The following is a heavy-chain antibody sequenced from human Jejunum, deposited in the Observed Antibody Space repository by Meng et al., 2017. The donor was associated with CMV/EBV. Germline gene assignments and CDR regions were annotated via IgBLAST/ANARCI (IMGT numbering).Heavy chain of an antibody. CDR2: INSAGSNT. CDR1: W. Sequence: WMDWVRQAPGKGLVWVSLINSAGSNTSCADSVKSRFTISRDNAKNTLYLQMSSLRAEDTAVYYCARATYDYGSGTNYYYYGMDVWGQGTTVTVSS. CDR3: ARATYDYGSGTNYYYYGMDV. V-gene: IGHV3-74*01. D-gene: IGHD3-10*01. J-gene: IGHJ6*02.